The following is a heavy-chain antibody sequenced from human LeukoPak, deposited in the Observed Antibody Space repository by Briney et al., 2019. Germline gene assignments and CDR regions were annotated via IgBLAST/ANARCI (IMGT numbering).Heavy chain of an antibody. CDR1: GGSISSSSYY. D-gene: IGHD1-26*01. Sequence: SETLSLTCTVSGGSISSSSYYWGWIRLPPGKGLEWIWSIYYSGSTYYNPSLKSRVTISVDTSKNQFSLKLSSVTAADTAVYYCAGIYSGQGLDYYYMDVWGKGTTVTVSS. V-gene: IGHV4-39*07. CDR2: IYYSGST. J-gene: IGHJ6*03. CDR3: AGIYSGQGLDYYYMDV.